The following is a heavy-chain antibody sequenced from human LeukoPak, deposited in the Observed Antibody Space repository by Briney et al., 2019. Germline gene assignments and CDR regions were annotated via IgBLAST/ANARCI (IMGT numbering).Heavy chain of an antibody. CDR2: INPNSGGT. D-gene: IGHD3-10*01. J-gene: IGHJ4*02. V-gene: IGHV1-2*02. Sequence: ASVKVSCKASGYTFTGYYMHWVRQAPGQGLEWMGWINPNSGGTNYAQKFQGRVTMTRDTSISTAYMELSRLRSDDTAVYYCARVNYYGSGSFDYWGQGTLVTVSS. CDR1: GYTFTGYY. CDR3: ARVNYYGSGSFDY.